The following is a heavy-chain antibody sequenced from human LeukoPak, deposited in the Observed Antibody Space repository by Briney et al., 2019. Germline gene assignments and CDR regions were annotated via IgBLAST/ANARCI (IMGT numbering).Heavy chain of an antibody. D-gene: IGHD3-22*01. CDR3: AKGHYDDSSGQYFDY. CDR1: GFTFTSYA. J-gene: IGHJ4*02. CDR2: ISGRGGST. Sequence: GGSLRLSCAASGFTFTSYATSWVRQAPGKGLEWVSTISGRGGSTYYADSVKGRFSISRDTSKNTLYLQMNSLSAEDTAVYYCAKGHYDDSSGQYFDYWGQGTPVTVSS. V-gene: IGHV3-23*01.